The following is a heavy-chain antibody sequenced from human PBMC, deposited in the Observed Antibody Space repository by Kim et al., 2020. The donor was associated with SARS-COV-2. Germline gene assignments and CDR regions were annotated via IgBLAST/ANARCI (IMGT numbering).Heavy chain of an antibody. V-gene: IGHV3-30-3*01. CDR1: RFTFSSYA. J-gene: IGHJ4*02. Sequence: GGSLRLSCAASRFTFSSYAMHWVRQAPGKGLEWVAVISYDGSNKYYADSVKGRFTISRDNSKNTLYLQMNSLRAEDTAVYYCARDWNLLGDHLDYWGQGTLVTVSS. CDR2: ISYDGSNK. D-gene: IGHD3-16*01. CDR3: ARDWNLLGDHLDY.